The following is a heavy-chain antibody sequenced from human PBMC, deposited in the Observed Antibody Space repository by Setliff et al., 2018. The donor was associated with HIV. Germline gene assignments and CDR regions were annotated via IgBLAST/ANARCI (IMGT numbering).Heavy chain of an antibody. D-gene: IGHD6-19*01. J-gene: IGHJ6*04. Sequence: SETLSLTCTVSGGSISSGSYYWNWIRQPAGKGLEWIGRIYTSGSTNYNPSLKSRVTISGDTSKNQFSLKRSSVSAADTAVYYCARGRGWYGYWGKGNTVTVSS. CDR3: ARGRGWYGY. V-gene: IGHV4-61*02. CDR1: GGSISSGSYY. CDR2: IYTSGST.